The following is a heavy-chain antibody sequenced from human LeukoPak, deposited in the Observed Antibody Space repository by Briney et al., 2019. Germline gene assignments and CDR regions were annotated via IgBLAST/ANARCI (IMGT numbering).Heavy chain of an antibody. J-gene: IGHJ3*02. CDR2: INHSGST. CDR3: ARVPWYYDILTGYYQRTFDI. V-gene: IGHV4-34*01. D-gene: IGHD3-9*01. Sequence: PSETLSLTCAVYGGSFSGYYWSWIRQPPGKGLEWIGEINHSGSTNYNPSLKRRLTISVDTSKNQFSLKLSSVTAAGTAVYYCARVPWYYDILTGYYQRTFDIWGQGTMVTVSS. CDR1: GGSFSGYY.